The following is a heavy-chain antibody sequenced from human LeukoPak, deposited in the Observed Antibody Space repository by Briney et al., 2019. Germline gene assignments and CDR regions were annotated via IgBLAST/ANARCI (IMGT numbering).Heavy chain of an antibody. D-gene: IGHD3-16*01. CDR1: GFTFSSYS. V-gene: IGHV3-48*01. Sequence: GGSLRLSCAASGFTFSSYSMNWVRQAPGKGLEWVSYISSSSSTIYYADSVKGRFTISRDNAKNSLYLQMNSLRAEDTAVYYCARDRGGVPPTFDYWGQGTLVTVSS. CDR2: ISSSSSTI. CDR3: ARDRGGVPPTFDY. J-gene: IGHJ4*02.